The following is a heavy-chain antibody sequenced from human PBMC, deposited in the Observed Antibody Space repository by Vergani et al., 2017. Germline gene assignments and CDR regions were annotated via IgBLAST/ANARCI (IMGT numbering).Heavy chain of an antibody. Sequence: QVQLQESGPGLVKPSETLSLTCTVSGYSISSGYYWGWIRQPPGKGLEWIGSIYHSGSTYYNPSLKSRVTISVDTSKNQFSLKLSSVTAADTAVYYCARRYSGLPMDFWGKGTTVTVSS. V-gene: IGHV4-38-2*02. CDR2: IYHSGST. CDR3: ARRYSGLPMDF. D-gene: IGHD5-12*01. CDR1: GYSISSGYY. J-gene: IGHJ6*04.